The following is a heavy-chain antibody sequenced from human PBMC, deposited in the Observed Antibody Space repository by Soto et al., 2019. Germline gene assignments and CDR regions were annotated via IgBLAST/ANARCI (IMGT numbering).Heavy chain of an antibody. Sequence: VGSLRLSCAASVFTFSSYAMSCVRQAPGKGLEWVSAISGSGGSTYYADSVKGRFTISRDNPQNTLYLQMNSLRAEDTAVYYCAKDLGRYYYDSGNSPLYGMHVWGPGKTVNVS. J-gene: IGHJ6*01. V-gene: IGHV3-23*01. CDR1: VFTFSSYA. D-gene: IGHD3-10*01. CDR3: AKDLGRYYYDSGNSPLYGMHV. CDR2: ISGSGGST.